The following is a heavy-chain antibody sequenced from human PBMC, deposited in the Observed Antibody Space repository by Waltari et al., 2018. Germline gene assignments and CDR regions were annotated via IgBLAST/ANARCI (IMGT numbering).Heavy chain of an antibody. V-gene: IGHV4-34*11. CDR2: IYYSGST. J-gene: IGHJ6*02. CDR3: AREGGAVAGTRDYYYYGMDV. Sequence: QVQLQQWGAGLLKPSETLSLTCAFYGGSFSGYYLSWIRQPPGKGLEWIGYIYYSGSTNYNPSLKSRVTISVDTSKNQFSLKLSSVTAADTAVYYCAREGGAVAGTRDYYYYGMDVWGQGTTVTVSS. CDR1: GGSFSGYY. D-gene: IGHD6-19*01.